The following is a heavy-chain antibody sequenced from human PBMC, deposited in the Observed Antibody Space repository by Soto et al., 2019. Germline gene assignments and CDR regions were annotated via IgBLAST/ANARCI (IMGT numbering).Heavy chain of an antibody. V-gene: IGHV3-7*04. J-gene: IGHJ3*02. CDR1: GFTFSSYW. CDR3: ARDSDLLYSGRWYYAFDI. D-gene: IGHD6-13*01. CDR2: IKQDGSEK. Sequence: EVQLVESGGDLVQPGGSLRLSCAASGFTFSSYWMSWVRQAPGKGLEWVANIKQDGSEKYYVDSVKGRFTISRDNDKNRLYLQMNRLIAGDTAVYYCARDSDLLYSGRWYYAFDIWGQGTMVTVSS.